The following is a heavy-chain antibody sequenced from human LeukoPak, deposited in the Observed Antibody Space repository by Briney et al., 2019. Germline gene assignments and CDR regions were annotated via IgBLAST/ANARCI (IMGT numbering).Heavy chain of an antibody. CDR1: GFTFDDYG. Sequence: PGGSLRLSCAASGFTFDDYGMSWVRQAPGKGLEWVSVIYSGGNTVYADSVKGRFTISRDNSKNMVYLQMNSLRAEDTAVYYCARIVGSSRGWYNFDYWGQGALVTVSS. CDR2: IYSGGNT. D-gene: IGHD6-19*01. J-gene: IGHJ4*02. CDR3: ARIVGSSRGWYNFDY. V-gene: IGHV3-53*01.